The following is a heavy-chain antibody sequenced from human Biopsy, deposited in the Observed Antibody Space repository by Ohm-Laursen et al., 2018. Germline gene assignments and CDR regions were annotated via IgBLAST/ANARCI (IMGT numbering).Heavy chain of an antibody. Sequence: ASVKVSCKTSGYNFISYSINWVRQAPGQGLEWMGWISTYNGNTNYAQKVQGRVTMTTDTSTSTAYMELRSLRSDDTAVYYCARGIGSMVRGVIINVNNWFDPWGQGTLVTVSS. V-gene: IGHV1-18*01. CDR2: ISTYNGNT. CDR3: ARGIGSMVRGVIINVNNWFDP. D-gene: IGHD3-10*01. J-gene: IGHJ5*02. CDR1: GYNFISYS.